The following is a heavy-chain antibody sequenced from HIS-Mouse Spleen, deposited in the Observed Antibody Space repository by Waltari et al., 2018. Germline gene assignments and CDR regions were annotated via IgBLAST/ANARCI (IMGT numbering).Heavy chain of an antibody. Sequence: QVQLVESGGGVVQPGRSLRLSCAASGFTFSSYGMHWVGQAPGKGREGVELVAEDGINNNDRDPVKGRFTISRDNSKNTLYLQMNSLRAEDTAVYYCAKASSGWLDYWGQGTLVTVSS. D-gene: IGHD6-19*01. J-gene: IGHJ4*02. CDR2: VAEDGINN. CDR1: GFTFSSYG. V-gene: IGHV3-30*18. CDR3: AKASSGWLDY.